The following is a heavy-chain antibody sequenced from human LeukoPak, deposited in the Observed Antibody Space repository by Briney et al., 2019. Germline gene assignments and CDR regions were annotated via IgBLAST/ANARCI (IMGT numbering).Heavy chain of an antibody. CDR3: AKDGTILTGLYPDYFDY. J-gene: IGHJ4*02. D-gene: IGHD3-9*01. CDR1: GFTFSNYR. Sequence: TGGSLRLSCAASGFTFSNYRMHWVRQAPGKGLEWVSGISWNSGSIGHADSVKGRFTISRDNAKNSLYLQMNSLRPEDTALYYCAKDGTILTGLYPDYFDYWGQGTLVTVSS. V-gene: IGHV3-9*01. CDR2: ISWNSGSI.